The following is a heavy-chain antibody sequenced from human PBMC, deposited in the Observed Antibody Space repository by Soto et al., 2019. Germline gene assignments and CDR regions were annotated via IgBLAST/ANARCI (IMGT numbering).Heavy chain of an antibody. V-gene: IGHV1-24*01. D-gene: IGHD6-19*01. CDR2: FDPEDGET. Sequence: ASVKVSCKVSGYTLTELSMHWVRQAPGKGLEWMGGFDPEDGETIYAQKFQGRVTMTEDTSTDTAYMELSSLRSEDTAVYYCATRGSSDWSINWYFDLWGRGTLVTVSS. J-gene: IGHJ2*01. CDR3: ATRGSSDWSINWYFDL. CDR1: GYTLTELS.